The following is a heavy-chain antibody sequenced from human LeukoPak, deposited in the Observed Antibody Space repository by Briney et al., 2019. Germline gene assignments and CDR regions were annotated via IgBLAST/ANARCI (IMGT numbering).Heavy chain of an antibody. CDR3: AKDSGSYQTSDYFDY. CDR2: ISGSGGST. V-gene: IGHV3-23*01. Sequence: GGSLRLSCAASGFTLSSYGMSWVRQAPGKGLEWVSAISGSGGSTYYADSVKGRFTISRDNSKNTLYLQMNSLRAEDTAVYYCAKDSGSYQTSDYFDYWGQGTLVTVSS. J-gene: IGHJ4*02. CDR1: GFTLSSYG. D-gene: IGHD1-26*01.